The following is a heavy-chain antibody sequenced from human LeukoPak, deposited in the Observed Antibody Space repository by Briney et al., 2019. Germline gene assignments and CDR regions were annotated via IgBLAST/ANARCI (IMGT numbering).Heavy chain of an antibody. CDR1: GYTFTGYS. CDR2: INPNSGGT. D-gene: IGHD3-10*01. V-gene: IGHV1-2*02. Sequence: GASVKVSCKASGYTFTGYSIHWVRQAPGRGLEWMGWINPNSGGTNYAQNFQGRVTMTRDTSISTAYMELSRLSSDDTAVYYCATDMVRGVILRRVLDYWGQGALVTVSS. J-gene: IGHJ4*02. CDR3: ATDMVRGVILRRVLDY.